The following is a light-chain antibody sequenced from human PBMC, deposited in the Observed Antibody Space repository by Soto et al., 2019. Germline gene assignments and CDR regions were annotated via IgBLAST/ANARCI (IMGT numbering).Light chain of an antibody. CDR1: QSVSSN. CDR3: HQYGISP. CDR2: GAS. Sequence: EIMMTHSPAILSVSPGERATLSCRVSQSVSSNLAWYQQKPGQAPRLLIYGASSRATGIPDRFSGSGSGTEFSLTISRLEPEDFAVYYCHQYGISPFGGGTKVDIK. V-gene: IGKV3-20*01. J-gene: IGKJ4*01.